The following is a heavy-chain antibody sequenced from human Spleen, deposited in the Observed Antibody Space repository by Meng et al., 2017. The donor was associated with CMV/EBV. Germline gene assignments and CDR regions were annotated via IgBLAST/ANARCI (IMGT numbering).Heavy chain of an antibody. CDR1: GGSISSSSYY. CDR2: ISSSGSTI. V-gene: IGHV3-11*04. J-gene: IGHJ4*02. Sequence: LSLTCTVSGGSISSSSYYWGWIRQPPGKGLEWVSYISSSGSTIYYADSVKGRFTISRDNAKNSLYLQMNSLRAEDTAVYYCARTTMVRGTPRHPIDYWGQGTLVTVSS. CDR3: ARTTMVRGTPRHPIDY. D-gene: IGHD3-10*01.